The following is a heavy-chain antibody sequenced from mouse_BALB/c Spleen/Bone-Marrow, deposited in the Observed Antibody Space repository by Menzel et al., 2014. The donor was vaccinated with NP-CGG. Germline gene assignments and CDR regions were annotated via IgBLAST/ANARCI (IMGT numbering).Heavy chain of an antibody. CDR2: INPTTGYI. CDR1: GYIFTRHW. V-gene: IGHV1-7*01. D-gene: IGHD2-1*01. Sequence: QVQLQQSGAELAKPGASVKMSCKASGYIFTRHWMHWVKQRPGQGLEWIGYINPTTGYIEYNRIFKDRATLTADKSSSTAYMQLSSLTSEDSGVYYCARDGNYLFWYFDVWGAGTTVTVSS. CDR3: ARDGNYLFWYFDV. J-gene: IGHJ1*01.